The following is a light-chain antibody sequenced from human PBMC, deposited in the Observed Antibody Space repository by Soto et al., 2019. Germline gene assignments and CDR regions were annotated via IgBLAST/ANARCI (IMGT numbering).Light chain of an antibody. V-gene: IGKV3-11*01. CDR1: QSVSSY. CDR3: QQRSRWT. Sequence: DIVLTQSPATLSLSPGERATLSCRASQSVSSYLAWYQQKPGQAPRLLIYDASNRATGIPARFSGSGSGTDFTLTISSLEPEDFAVYYCQQRSRWTFGQGTKVDIK. CDR2: DAS. J-gene: IGKJ1*01.